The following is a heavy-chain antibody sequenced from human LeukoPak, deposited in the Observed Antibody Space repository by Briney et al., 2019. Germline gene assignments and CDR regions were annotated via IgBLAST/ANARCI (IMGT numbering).Heavy chain of an antibody. Sequence: PGGSLRLSCAASGFTFSSYGMPWVRQAPGKGLEWVAVIWYDGSNKYYADSVKGRFTISRDNSKNTLYLQMNSLRAEDTAVYYCARSAGRYDILTGSDYWGQGTLVTVSS. CDR2: IWYDGSNK. J-gene: IGHJ4*02. V-gene: IGHV3-33*01. CDR1: GFTFSSYG. CDR3: ARSAGRYDILTGSDY. D-gene: IGHD3-9*01.